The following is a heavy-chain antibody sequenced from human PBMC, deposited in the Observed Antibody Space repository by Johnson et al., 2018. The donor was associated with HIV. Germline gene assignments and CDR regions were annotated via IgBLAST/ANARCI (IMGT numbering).Heavy chain of an antibody. Sequence: QVQLVESGGGVVQPGRSLRLSCAASGFTFSSYGMHWVRQAPGKGLEWVAVISYDGSNKYYADSVKGRFTLSRDNSRDTVHLQMNSLRSEDTAVYYCASRGREIVAAGILGAFDIWGQGTMVTVSS. V-gene: IGHV3-30*03. CDR2: ISYDGSNK. D-gene: IGHD6-13*01. CDR3: ASRGREIVAAGILGAFDI. CDR1: GFTFSSYG. J-gene: IGHJ3*02.